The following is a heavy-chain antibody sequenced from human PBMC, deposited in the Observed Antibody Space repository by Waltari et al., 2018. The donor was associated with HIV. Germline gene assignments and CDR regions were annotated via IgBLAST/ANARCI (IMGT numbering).Heavy chain of an antibody. CDR1: ELAFTSYW. Sequence: EVQLVESGGGLVQPGGSLRLSCTASELAFTSYWMHWVRQVPGKGLVWVSGINSDGRRRTYADSLRGRFTISRDNAKNTLFLQMNSLRVEDTALYYCARSLHYYGSGRFDFWGQGTLVAVSS. V-gene: IGHV3-74*03. J-gene: IGHJ4*02. CDR3: ARSLHYYGSGRFDF. CDR2: INSDGRRR. D-gene: IGHD3-10*01.